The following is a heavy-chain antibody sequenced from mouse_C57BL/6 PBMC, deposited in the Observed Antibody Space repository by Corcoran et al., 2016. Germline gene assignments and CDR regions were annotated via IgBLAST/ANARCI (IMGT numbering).Heavy chain of an antibody. CDR3: ARPGYYGMDL. CDR1: GGSISSGSYY. D-gene: IGHD1-1*01. Sequence: VPLQGSGPGLVKPSQTRSLTCPVSGGSISSGSYYWSWSRQPAGKGLEWIGRIDTSGSSNYNPSITGRVTISVDTSKNQFSLKLSSVTAADPAVYYCARPGYYGMDLWGQATTVTVSS. CDR2: IDTSGSS. V-gene: IGHV3-5*02. J-gene: IGHJ1*01.